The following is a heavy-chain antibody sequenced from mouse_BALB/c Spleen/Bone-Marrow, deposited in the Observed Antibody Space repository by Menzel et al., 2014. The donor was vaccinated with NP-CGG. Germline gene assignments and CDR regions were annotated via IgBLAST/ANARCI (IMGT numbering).Heavy chain of an antibody. J-gene: IGHJ2*01. Sequence: LVESGPELVRPGVSVKISCKGSGCTFTDYAMHWVKQSHAKSLEWIGVTSTYSGNTNYNQKFKGKATMTVDKSSSTAYMELARLTSEDSAIYYCARSNYGSSYVFDYWSQGTTLTVSS. V-gene: IGHV1-67*01. CDR1: GCTFTDYA. D-gene: IGHD1-1*01. CDR2: TSTYSGNT. CDR3: ARSNYGSSYVFDY.